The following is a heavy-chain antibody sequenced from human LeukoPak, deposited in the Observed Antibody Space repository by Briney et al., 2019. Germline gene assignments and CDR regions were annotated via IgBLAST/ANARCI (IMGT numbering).Heavy chain of an antibody. J-gene: IGHJ4*02. V-gene: IGHV1-18*04. Sequence: ASVKVSCKASGYTFTSYGISWVRQAPGQGLEWMGWISTYNGNTDYAQKLQGRLTMTTDTSTNTAYMELRSLRSDDTAVYYCATGIAVAGTVGYFDYWGQGTLVTVSS. CDR1: GYTFTSYG. D-gene: IGHD6-19*01. CDR2: ISTYNGNT. CDR3: ATGIAVAGTVGYFDY.